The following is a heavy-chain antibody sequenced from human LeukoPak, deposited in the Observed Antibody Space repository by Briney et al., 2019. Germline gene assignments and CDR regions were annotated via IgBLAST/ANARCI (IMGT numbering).Heavy chain of an antibody. J-gene: IGHJ4*02. CDR2: IIPIFGTA. CDR3: ARDDYGGNSEGD. D-gene: IGHD4-23*01. V-gene: IGHV1-69*05. Sequence: SVKVSCKASGGTFSSYAISWVRQAPGQGLEWMGGIIPIFGTANYAQKFQGRVTITTDESTSTAYMELSSLRSEDTAVYYCARDDYGGNSEGDWGQGTLVTVSS. CDR1: GGTFSSYA.